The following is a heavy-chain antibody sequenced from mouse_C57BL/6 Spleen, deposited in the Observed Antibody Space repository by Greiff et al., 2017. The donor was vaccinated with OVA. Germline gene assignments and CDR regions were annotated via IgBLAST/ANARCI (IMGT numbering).Heavy chain of an antibody. V-gene: IGHV1-18*01. J-gene: IGHJ2*01. CDR1: GYTFTDYN. D-gene: IGHD1-1*01. Sequence: VQLKESGPELVKPGASVKIPCKASGYTFTDYNMDWVKQSHGKSLEWIGDINPNNGGTIYNQKFKGKATLTVDKSSSTAYMELRSLTSEDTAVYYCARRGSSYWYFDYWGQGTTLTVSS. CDR2: INPNNGGT. CDR3: ARRGSSYWYFDY.